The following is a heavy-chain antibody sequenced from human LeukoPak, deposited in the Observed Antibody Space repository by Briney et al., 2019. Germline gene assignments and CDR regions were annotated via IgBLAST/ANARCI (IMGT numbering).Heavy chain of an antibody. V-gene: IGHV4-59*01. CDR3: AREYSSSSRWFDP. Sequence: SETLSLTCTVSGGSISSYYWSWIRQPPGKGLEWIGYIYYNGSTNYNPSLKSRVTISVDTSKNQFSLKLSSVTAADTAVYYCAREYSSSSRWFDPWGQGTLVTVSS. D-gene: IGHD6-6*01. J-gene: IGHJ5*02. CDR1: GGSISSYY. CDR2: IYYNGST.